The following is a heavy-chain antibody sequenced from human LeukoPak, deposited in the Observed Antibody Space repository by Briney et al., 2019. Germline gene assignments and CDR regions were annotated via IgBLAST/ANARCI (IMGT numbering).Heavy chain of an antibody. J-gene: IGHJ6*02. V-gene: IGHV3-23*01. CDR2: ISGSGGST. D-gene: IGHD3-10*01. CDR3: AKGVWFGELKAYYYGMDV. CDR1: GFTFNNYA. Sequence: PGGSLRLSCAASGFTFNNYAMTWVRQAPGKGLEWVSAISGSGGSTYYADSVKGRFTISRDNSKNTLYLQMNSLRAEDTAVYYCAKGVWFGELKAYYYGMDVWGQGTTVTVSS.